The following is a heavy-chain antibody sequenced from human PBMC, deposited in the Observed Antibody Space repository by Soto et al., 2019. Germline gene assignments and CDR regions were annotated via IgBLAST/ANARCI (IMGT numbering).Heavy chain of an antibody. J-gene: IGHJ4*02. CDR1: GESFSGFF. Sequence: SETLSLTCAVYGESFSGFFWSWIRQPPGKGLEWIGEINHGGSANYNPSLKSRVTLSVDTTKNQFSLKLHSVTAADTAVYYCARRVPGIAPDYWGQGMLVTVSS. D-gene: IGHD2-15*01. CDR2: INHGGSA. V-gene: IGHV4-34*01. CDR3: ARRVPGIAPDY.